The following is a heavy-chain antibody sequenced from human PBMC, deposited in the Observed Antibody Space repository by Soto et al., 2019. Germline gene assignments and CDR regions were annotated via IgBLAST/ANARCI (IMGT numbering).Heavy chain of an antibody. V-gene: IGHV4-31*03. D-gene: IGHD2-15*01. J-gene: IGHJ6*02. CDR2: IYYSGST. Sequence: PSETLSLTCTVSGGSISSGGYYWSWIRQHPGKGLEWIGYIYYSGSTYYNPSLKSRVTISVDTSKNQFSLKLSSVTAADTAVYYCARARYCSGGSCYGGMDVWGQGTTVTVSS. CDR1: GGSISSGGYY. CDR3: ARARYCSGGSCYGGMDV.